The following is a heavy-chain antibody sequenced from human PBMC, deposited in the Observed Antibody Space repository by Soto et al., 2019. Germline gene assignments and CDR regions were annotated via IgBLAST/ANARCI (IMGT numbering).Heavy chain of an antibody. J-gene: IGHJ5*02. CDR2: IWYDGSNK. D-gene: IGHD2-15*01. Sequence: QVQLVESGGGVVQPGRSLRLSCAASGFTFSSYGMHWVRQAPGKGLEWVAVIWYDGSNKYYADSVKGRFTISRDNSKNTLYLQMNSLRAEDTAVYYCARDGRSLVAATWFDPWCQGTLVTVSS. CDR1: GFTFSSYG. CDR3: ARDGRSLVAATWFDP. V-gene: IGHV3-33*01.